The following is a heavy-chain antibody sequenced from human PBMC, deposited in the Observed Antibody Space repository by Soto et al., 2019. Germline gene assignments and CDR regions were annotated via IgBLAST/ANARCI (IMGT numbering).Heavy chain of an antibody. J-gene: IGHJ3*02. Sequence: GGSLRLSCAASGFTFSSYAMSWVRQAPGKGLEWVSAISGSGGSTYYEDSVKGRFTISRDNSKNTLYLQMNSLRAEDTAVYSCAKLDSGLWFGESTGDAFDIWGQGTMVTVSS. D-gene: IGHD3-10*01. CDR3: AKLDSGLWFGESTGDAFDI. V-gene: IGHV3-23*01. CDR2: ISGSGGST. CDR1: GFTFSSYA.